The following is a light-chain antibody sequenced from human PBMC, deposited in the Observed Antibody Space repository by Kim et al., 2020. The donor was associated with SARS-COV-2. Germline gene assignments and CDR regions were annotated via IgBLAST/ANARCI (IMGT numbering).Light chain of an antibody. CDR2: EAS. V-gene: IGKV1-5*03. Sequence: DIQLTQSPSTLSASVGDRVTLTCRASQTINNWLAWYQQRPGKAPRLLIYEASTLESGVPSKFSGSGSGTEFTLTISSLQPDDFATYYCQHYNNYPRTFGGGTKVDIK. J-gene: IGKJ4*01. CDR3: QHYNNYPRT. CDR1: QTINNW.